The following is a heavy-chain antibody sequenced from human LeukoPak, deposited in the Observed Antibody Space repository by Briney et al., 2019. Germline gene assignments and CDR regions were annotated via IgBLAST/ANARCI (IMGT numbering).Heavy chain of an antibody. J-gene: IGHJ3*02. D-gene: IGHD6-6*01. Sequence: GGSLRLSCAASGFTFNNYAMSWVRQAPGEGLEWVSAIGGSGDNTYYADSVKGRFTISRDNSKNTLYLQMNSLRAEDTAVYYCAKDRKYSSSLDAFDIWGQGTMITVSS. CDR2: IGGSGDNT. CDR3: AKDRKYSSSLDAFDI. CDR1: GFTFNNYA. V-gene: IGHV3-23*01.